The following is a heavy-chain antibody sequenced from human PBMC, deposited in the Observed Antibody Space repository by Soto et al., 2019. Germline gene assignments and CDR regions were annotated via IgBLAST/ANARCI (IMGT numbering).Heavy chain of an antibody. Sequence: GQLMQSGAEVKKPGSSVKVSCKASGGTFSSHSINWVRQATGQGLEWMGGVISLFGTANYAHNFKGRVTITADQSTRTVDIENNSLRSDDTAVYYCAREVGYGDFSAAMLDGGQGTLVTGSS. CDR2: VISLFGTA. CDR3: AREVGYGDFSAAMLD. D-gene: IGHD4-17*01. V-gene: IGHV1-69*01. J-gene: IGHJ4*02. CDR1: GGTFSSHS.